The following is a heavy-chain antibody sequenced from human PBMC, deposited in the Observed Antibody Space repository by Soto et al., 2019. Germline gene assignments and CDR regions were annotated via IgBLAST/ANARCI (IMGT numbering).Heavy chain of an antibody. V-gene: IGHV1-69*02. D-gene: IGHD4-17*01. CDR2: IIPILGIA. CDR3: ARGGLDDYGDYGAFDI. Sequence: SVKVSWKASGGTFSSYTISWVRQAPGQGLEWMGRIIPILGIANYAQKFQGRVTITADKSTSTAYMELSSLRSEDTAVYYCARGGLDDYGDYGAFDIWGQGTMVTVS. CDR1: GGTFSSYT. J-gene: IGHJ3*02.